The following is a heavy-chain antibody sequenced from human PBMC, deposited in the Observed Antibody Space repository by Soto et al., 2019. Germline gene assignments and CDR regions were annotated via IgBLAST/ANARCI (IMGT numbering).Heavy chain of an antibody. Sequence: VSLRLSCAASGFTFSAFTMNWVRQAPGKGLEWVSSISSTSSSTYYSDSVKGRFTISRDNAQNSLYLEMISLRAEDAAVYYCARGPISHFDYWGQGTLVTVSS. CDR1: GFTFSAFT. CDR2: ISSTSSST. CDR3: ARGPISHFDY. D-gene: IGHD1-20*01. J-gene: IGHJ4*02. V-gene: IGHV3-21*01.